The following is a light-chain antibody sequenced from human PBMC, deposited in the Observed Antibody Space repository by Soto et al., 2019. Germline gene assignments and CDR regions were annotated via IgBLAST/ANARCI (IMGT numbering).Light chain of an antibody. CDR2: AAS. CDR3: QQYGSSSWT. V-gene: IGKV3-20*01. CDR1: QSVSSSY. J-gene: IGKJ1*01. Sequence: EIVLTQSPGTLSLSPGDRATLSCRASQSVSSSYFAWYQQRFGQAPRLLIYAASSRATGIPDRFSGSGSGTDFTLTISRLEPEDFAVYYCQQYGSSSWTCGQGTKVEIK.